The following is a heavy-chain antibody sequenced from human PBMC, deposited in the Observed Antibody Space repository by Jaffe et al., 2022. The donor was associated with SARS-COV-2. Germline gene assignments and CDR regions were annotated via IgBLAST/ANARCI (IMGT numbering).Heavy chain of an antibody. D-gene: IGHD2-15*01. J-gene: IGHJ6*03. CDR3: TTYPAPLVVAPNYYYYMDV. CDR2: IKSKTDGGTT. CDR1: GFTFSNAW. V-gene: IGHV3-15*01. Sequence: EVQLVESGGGLVKPGGSLRLSCAASGFTFSNAWMSWVRQAPGKGLEWVGRIKSKTDGGTTDYAAPVKGRFTISRDDSKNTLYLQMNSLKTEDTAVYYCTTYPAPLVVAPNYYYYMDVWGKGTTVTVSS.